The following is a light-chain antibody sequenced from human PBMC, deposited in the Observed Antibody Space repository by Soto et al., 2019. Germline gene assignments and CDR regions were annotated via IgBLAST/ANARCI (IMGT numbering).Light chain of an antibody. J-gene: IGKJ2*02. CDR2: ATS. CDR3: HHCCNSPWT. CDR1: QTIGMD. V-gene: IGKV1-39*01. Sequence: EIQMTQSPSSLSASAGDRATISCRASQTIGMDVTWFQQKPGKAPRPLTYATSGLPTGIPPRFSGSGSETDFTLTISRLQSEDFAIYYCHHCCNSPWTFGQGTKLEIK.